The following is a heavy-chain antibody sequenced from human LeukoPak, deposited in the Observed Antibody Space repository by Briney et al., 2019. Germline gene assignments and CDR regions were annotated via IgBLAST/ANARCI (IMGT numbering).Heavy chain of an antibody. Sequence: PGGSLRLSCATSGFTVSSNYMSWVRQAPGKGLEWVSVIYSGGSTYNADSVKGRFTISRDNAKNSLYLQMNSLRAEDTAVYYCARDFGGEAPYRNWFDPWGQGTLVTVSS. CDR2: IYSGGST. V-gene: IGHV3-53*01. CDR3: ARDFGGEAPYRNWFDP. J-gene: IGHJ5*02. D-gene: IGHD3-10*01. CDR1: GFTVSSNY.